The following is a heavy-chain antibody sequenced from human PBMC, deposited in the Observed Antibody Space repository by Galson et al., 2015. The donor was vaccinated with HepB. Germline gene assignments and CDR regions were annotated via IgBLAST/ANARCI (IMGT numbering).Heavy chain of an antibody. V-gene: IGHV1-69*13. J-gene: IGHJ4*02. CDR3: AGAIVAAAMVPVAY. D-gene: IGHD2-2*01. CDR1: GGTFSSYA. CDR2: INPNFGRA. Sequence: SVKVSCKASGGTFSSYAISWVRQAPGQGLEWMGGINPNFGRANYAQKFQGRVTITADESTSTAYMELSSLRSDDTAVYYCAGAIVAAAMVPVAYWGQGTLVTVSS.